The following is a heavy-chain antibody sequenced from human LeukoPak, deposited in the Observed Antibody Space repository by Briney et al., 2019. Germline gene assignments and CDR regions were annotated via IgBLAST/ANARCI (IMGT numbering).Heavy chain of an antibody. V-gene: IGHV4-59*01. D-gene: IGHD4-23*01. CDR1: GGSISTFS. J-gene: IGHJ4*02. Sequence: PSETLSLTCTVSGGSISTFSWSWVRQSPGKGLEWIGSIYSSTTNFNPPFKSRVAMSVDTSKNQFSLRLNSVTTADSAVYYCARDTTVASGMQFWGQGTLVTVSS. CDR2: IYSSTT. CDR3: ARDTTVASGMQF.